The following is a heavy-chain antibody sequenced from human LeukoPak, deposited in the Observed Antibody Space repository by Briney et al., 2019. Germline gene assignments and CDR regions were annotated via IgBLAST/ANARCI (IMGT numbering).Heavy chain of an antibody. CDR1: GGSFSGYY. Sequence: PSETLSLTCAVYGGSFSGYYWSWIRQPPGKGLEWIGEINHSGSTNYNPSLKSRVTISVDTSKNQFSLKLSSVTAADTAVYYCARGNTAMFTGFVGWFDPWGQGPLLPVSP. CDR2: INHSGST. V-gene: IGHV4-34*01. J-gene: IGHJ5*02. CDR3: ARGNTAMFTGFVGWFDP. D-gene: IGHD5-18*01.